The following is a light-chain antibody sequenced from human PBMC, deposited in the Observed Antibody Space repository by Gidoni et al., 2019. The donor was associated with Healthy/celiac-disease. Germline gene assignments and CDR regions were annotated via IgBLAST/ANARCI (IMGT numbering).Light chain of an antibody. CDR1: QSVSSSY. CDR3: QQYGSSQIT. J-gene: IGKJ5*01. V-gene: IGKV3-20*01. CDR2: GAS. Sequence: EIVLTQSPGTLSLSPGERATLSCRASQSVSSSYLAWYQKPGQAPRLLIYGASSRATGIPDRFSGSGSGTDFTLTISRLEPEDFAVYYCQQYGSSQITFGQGTRLEIK.